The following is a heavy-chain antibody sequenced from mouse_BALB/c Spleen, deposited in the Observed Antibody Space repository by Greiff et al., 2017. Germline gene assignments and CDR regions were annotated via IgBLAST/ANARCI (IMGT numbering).Heavy chain of an antibody. CDR2: ISSGGST. J-gene: IGHJ2*01. Sequence: EVMLVESGGGLVKPGGSLKLSCAASGFTFSSYAMSWVRQTPEKRLEWVASISSGGSTYYPDSVKGRFTISRDNARNILYLQMSSLRSEDTAMYYCARDTTAFFDYWGQGTTLTVSS. CDR1: GFTFSSYA. CDR3: ARDTTAFFDY. V-gene: IGHV5-6-5*01. D-gene: IGHD1-2*01.